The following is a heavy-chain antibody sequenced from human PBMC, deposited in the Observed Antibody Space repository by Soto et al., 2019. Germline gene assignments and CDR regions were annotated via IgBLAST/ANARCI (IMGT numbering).Heavy chain of an antibody. Sequence: ASVKVSCKASGYTFTTYSMHWLRQAPGQRPEWMGWINAGNGNTQYSQKFQDRVTITRDTSASTTYMELSSLTFEDTAVYYCARGQVAGPANWFDPWGQGTLVTVSS. J-gene: IGHJ5*02. CDR1: GYTFTTYS. CDR2: INAGNGNT. CDR3: ARGQVAGPANWFDP. D-gene: IGHD6-19*01. V-gene: IGHV1-3*01.